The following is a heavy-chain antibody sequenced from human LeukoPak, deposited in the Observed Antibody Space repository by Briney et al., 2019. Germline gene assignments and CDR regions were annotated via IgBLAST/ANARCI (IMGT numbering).Heavy chain of an antibody. V-gene: IGHV3-23*01. J-gene: IGHJ3*02. CDR3: ARDLHGAFDI. CDR2: IISGGST. D-gene: IGHD4-11*01. CDR1: GFTFSSYA. Sequence: PGGSLRLSCAASGFTFSSYAMSWVRQPPGKGLEWVSSIISGGSTYYADSVKGRFTISRDNSKKTLYLQMNSLRAEDTAVYYCARDLHGAFDIWGQGTMVTVSA.